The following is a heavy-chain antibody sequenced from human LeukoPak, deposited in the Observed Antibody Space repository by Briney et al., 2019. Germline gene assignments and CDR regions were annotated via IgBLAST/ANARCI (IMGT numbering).Heavy chain of an antibody. J-gene: IGHJ4*02. D-gene: IGHD3-22*01. CDR3: AKEKDYYDSSGYPDY. V-gene: IGHV3-48*03. Sequence: GGSLRLSCAASGFTFSSYEMNWVRQAPGKWLEWVSYISSSGSTISYADSVKGRFTISRENTKNTLYLQINSVRAENTAVYYCAKEKDYYDSSGYPDYWGQGTLVTVSS. CDR1: GFTFSSYE. CDR2: ISSSGSTI.